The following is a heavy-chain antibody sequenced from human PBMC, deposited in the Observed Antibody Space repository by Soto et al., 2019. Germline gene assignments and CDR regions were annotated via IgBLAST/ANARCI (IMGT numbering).Heavy chain of an antibody. J-gene: IGHJ6*02. V-gene: IGHV3-23*01. D-gene: IGHD4-4*01. Sequence: PGGSLRLSCAASGFTFSSYAMSWVRQAPGKGLEWVSAISGSGGSTYYADSVKGRFTISRDNSKNTLYLQMNSLRAEDTAVYYCAKELWLSNYAHYYYGMDVWGQGTTVTVSS. CDR3: AKELWLSNYAHYYYGMDV. CDR2: ISGSGGST. CDR1: GFTFSSYA.